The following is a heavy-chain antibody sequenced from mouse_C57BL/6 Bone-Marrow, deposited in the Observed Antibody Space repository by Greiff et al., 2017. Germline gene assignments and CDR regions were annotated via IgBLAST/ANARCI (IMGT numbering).Heavy chain of an antibody. CDR2: IDPENGDT. CDR3: TTSRGSSYGGYWYFDV. V-gene: IGHV14-4*01. CDR1: GFNIKDDY. Sequence: EVQLQQSGAELVRPGASVKLSCTASGFNIKDDYMHWVQQRPEQGLEWIGWIDPENGDTESASKFPGKATITADTSSNTAYLQLSSLTSEDTAVYYCTTSRGSSYGGYWYFDVWGTGTTVTVSS. D-gene: IGHD1-1*01. J-gene: IGHJ1*03.